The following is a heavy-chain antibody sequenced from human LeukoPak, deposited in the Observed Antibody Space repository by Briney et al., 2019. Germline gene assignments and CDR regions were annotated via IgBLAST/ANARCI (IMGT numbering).Heavy chain of an antibody. V-gene: IGHV4-4*02. CDR1: GVSISSSNW. CDR2: IYHSGST. J-gene: IGHJ5*02. D-gene: IGHD4-11*01. Sequence: SETLSLTCAVSGVSISSSNWWSWVRQPPGQGLEWIGEIYHSGSTNYNPSLRSRVTILVDKSKNQFSLKLSSVTAADTAVYYCARSYINYGVDPWGQGTLVTVSS. CDR3: ARSYINYGVDP.